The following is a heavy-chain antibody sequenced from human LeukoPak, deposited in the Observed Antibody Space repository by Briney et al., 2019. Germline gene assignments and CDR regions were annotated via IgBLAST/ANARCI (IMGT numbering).Heavy chain of an antibody. CDR2: ISGSGGTT. CDR1: GFTFSSYA. D-gene: IGHD1-26*01. J-gene: IGHJ3*02. V-gene: IGHV3-23*01. Sequence: GGSLGLSCAASGFTFSSYAMNWVRQAPGKGLEWVSSISGSGGTTYNADSVKGRFTISRDNSKNTLYLQMNGLRADDTAVYYCAKDRGSPDAFDIWGQGTMVTVSS. CDR3: AKDRGSPDAFDI.